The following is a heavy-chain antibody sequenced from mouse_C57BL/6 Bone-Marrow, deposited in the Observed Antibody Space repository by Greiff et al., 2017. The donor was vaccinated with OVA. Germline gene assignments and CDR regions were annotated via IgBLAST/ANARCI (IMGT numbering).Heavy chain of an antibody. J-gene: IGHJ2*01. D-gene: IGHD2-3*01. CDR2: IYPGDGDT. CDR1: GYAFSSSW. Sequence: VQLQQSGPELVKPGASVKISCKASGYAFSSSWMNWVKQRPGKGLEWIGRIYPGDGDTNYNGKFKGKATLTADKSSSTANMRLSSRTSEDSEVYFCARHEDGYYASYFDYWGQGTTLTVSS. CDR3: ARHEDGYYASYFDY. V-gene: IGHV1-82*01.